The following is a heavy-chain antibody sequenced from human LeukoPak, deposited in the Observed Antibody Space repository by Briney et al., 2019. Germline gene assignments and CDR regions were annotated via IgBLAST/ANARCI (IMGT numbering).Heavy chain of an antibody. CDR1: GGSISSYY. J-gene: IGHJ5*02. CDR3: ARDGCGGDCYSSWFDP. CDR2: IYYSGST. Sequence: PSETLSLTCTVSGGSISSYYWSWIRQPPGKGLEWIGYIYYSGSTNYNPSLKSRVTISVDTSMNQFSLKLSSVTAADTAVYYCARDGCGGDCYSSWFDPWGQGTLVTVSS. V-gene: IGHV4-59*01. D-gene: IGHD2-21*02.